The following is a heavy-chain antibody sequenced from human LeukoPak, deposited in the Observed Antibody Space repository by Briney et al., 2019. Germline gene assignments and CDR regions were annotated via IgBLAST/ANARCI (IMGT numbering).Heavy chain of an antibody. J-gene: IGHJ6*03. CDR1: GGSIRRDF. Sequence: SETLPHTCSVCGGSIRRDFWRGIRQPPGKGLEGIGDIYTSGSTYYNLSLMSRVSISVDTSKNHFSLRLSSVTAADTAVYYCAWGPEDYMAVWGKGTTVTVSS. CDR3: AWGPEDYMAV. CDR2: IYTSGST. V-gene: IGHV4-4*08. D-gene: IGHD3-16*01.